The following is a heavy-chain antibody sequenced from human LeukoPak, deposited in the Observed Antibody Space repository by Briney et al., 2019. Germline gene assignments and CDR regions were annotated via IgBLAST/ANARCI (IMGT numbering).Heavy chain of an antibody. CDR3: ARLVRDGYNLYRDYYFDY. Sequence: PGRSLRLSCAASGFTFSDYYMSWIRQAPGKGLEWVSYISSSGSTIYYADSVKGRFTISRDNAKNSLYLQMNSLRAEDTAVYYCARLVRDGYNLYRDYYFDYWGQGTLVTVSS. J-gene: IGHJ4*02. D-gene: IGHD5-12*01. V-gene: IGHV3-11*01. CDR2: ISSSGSTI. CDR1: GFTFSDYY.